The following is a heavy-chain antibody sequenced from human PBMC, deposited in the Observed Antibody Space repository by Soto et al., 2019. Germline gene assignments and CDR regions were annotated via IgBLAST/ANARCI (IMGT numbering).Heavy chain of an antibody. J-gene: IGHJ5*02. V-gene: IGHV3-23*01. CDR3: VRERKGYFDH. D-gene: IGHD2-2*01. CDR2: LTGSGDDT. CDR1: GFSFSPYD. Sequence: XGSLRLSSLAAGFSFSPYDMNWVRQAPGKGLEWVAGLTGSGDDTYYADSVKGRFTISRVNSKNILYLQMNNLRVDDTALYYCVRERKGYFDHWGQGTLVTVSS.